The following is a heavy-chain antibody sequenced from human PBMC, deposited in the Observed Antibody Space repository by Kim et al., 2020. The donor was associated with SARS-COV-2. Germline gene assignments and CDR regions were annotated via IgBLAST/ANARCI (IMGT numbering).Heavy chain of an antibody. Sequence: NYSPALKSRVPISLDTAKNQFSLKLTSVTAADTAIYYCARDREKNNWLDPWGQGTLVTVSS. D-gene: IGHD1-26*01. V-gene: IGHV4-59*01. J-gene: IGHJ5*02. CDR3: ARDREKNNWLDP.